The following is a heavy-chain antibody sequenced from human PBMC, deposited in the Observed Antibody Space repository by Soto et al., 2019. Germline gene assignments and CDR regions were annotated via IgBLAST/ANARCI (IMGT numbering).Heavy chain of an antibody. Sequence: GGSLRLSCAASGFTFSSYGMHWVRQAPGKGLEWVAVIWYDGSNKYYADSVKGRFTISRDNSKNTLYLQMNSLRAEDTAVYYCARVEIVGAHAFDIWGQGTMVTVSS. J-gene: IGHJ3*02. D-gene: IGHD1-26*01. CDR3: ARVEIVGAHAFDI. CDR1: GFTFSSYG. CDR2: IWYDGSNK. V-gene: IGHV3-33*01.